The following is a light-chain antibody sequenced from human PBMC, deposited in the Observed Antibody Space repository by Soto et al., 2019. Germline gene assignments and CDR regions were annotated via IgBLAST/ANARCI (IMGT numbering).Light chain of an antibody. J-gene: IGLJ1*01. CDR3: SSYTSSSTYV. CDR2: EVS. CDR1: SSDVGDYNY. V-gene: IGLV2-14*01. Sequence: QSVLTQPASVSGSPGQSITIACTGTSSDVGDYNYVSWYQQHPGKAPKLMIYEVSNRPSGVSNRFSGSKSGNTASLAISGLQAEDEADYYCSSYTSSSTYVFGTGTKVTL.